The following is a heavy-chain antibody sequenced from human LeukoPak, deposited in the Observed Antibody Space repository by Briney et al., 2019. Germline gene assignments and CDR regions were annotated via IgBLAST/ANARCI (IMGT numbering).Heavy chain of an antibody. Sequence: ASVKVSCKASGYTFTNYAMNWVRQAPGQGLEWMGWIHPSTGNPTYAQGFTGRFVFSLDTSVSTTYLQISSLKAEDTAVYYCARLDLDGGDSPYYYYYMDVWGEGTTVTVSS. V-gene: IGHV7-4-1*02. CDR2: IHPSTGNP. J-gene: IGHJ6*03. CDR3: ARLDLDGGDSPYYYYYMDV. CDR1: GYTFTNYA. D-gene: IGHD2-21*02.